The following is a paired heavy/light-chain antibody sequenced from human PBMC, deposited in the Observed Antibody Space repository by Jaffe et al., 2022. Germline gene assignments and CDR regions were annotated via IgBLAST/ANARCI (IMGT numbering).Heavy chain of an antibody. CDR1: GGSFSGYY. J-gene: IGHJ3*02. V-gene: IGHV4-34*01. CDR3: ARAPPTRRYYYDSSGRPAFDI. D-gene: IGHD3-22*01. Sequence: QVQLQQWGAGLLKPSETLSLTCAVYGGSFSGYYWSWIRQPPGKGLEWIGEINHSGSTNYNPSLKSRVTISVDTSKNQFSLKLSSVTAADTAVYYCARAPPTRRYYYDSSGRPAFDIWGQGTMVTVSS. CDR2: INHSGST.
Light chain of an antibody. CDR3: MQSIQLPKT. CDR2: EVS. Sequence: DIVMTQTPLSLSVTPGQPASISCKSSQSLLHSDGKTYLYWYLQKPGQPPQLLIYEVSNRFSGVPDRFSGSGSGTDFTLKISRVEAEDVGVYYCMQSIQLPKTFGQGTKVEIK. J-gene: IGKJ1*01. CDR1: QSLLHSDGKTY. V-gene: IGKV2D-29*01.